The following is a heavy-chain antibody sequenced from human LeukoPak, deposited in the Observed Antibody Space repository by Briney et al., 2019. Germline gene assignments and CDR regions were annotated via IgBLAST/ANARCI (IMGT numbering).Heavy chain of an antibody. Sequence: SETLSLTCTVSGGSISGYYWSWFRQPPGKGLEWVGYIHYSGGANYNPPLKNRVSISVDTSSNQFSLKLNSVTAADTAVYFCARHQGYCVTNSCGVDWFDPWGQGTLVTVSS. CDR2: IHYSGGA. CDR3: ARHQGYCVTNSCGVDWFDP. CDR1: GGSISGYY. V-gene: IGHV4-59*08. D-gene: IGHD2-15*01. J-gene: IGHJ5*02.